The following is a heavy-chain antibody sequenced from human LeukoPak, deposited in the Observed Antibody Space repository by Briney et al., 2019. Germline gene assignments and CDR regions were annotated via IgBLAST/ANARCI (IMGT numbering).Heavy chain of an antibody. CDR2: FGGAGRAST. D-gene: IGHD1-1*01. V-gene: IGHV3-23*01. CDR3: AKARCATVNDPVDI. Sequence: PGGSLTLFCTASGFTFSFYAMTWVRQAPGKGLEWVLSFGGAGRASTWHSDSVKGRFTISRDNSKNTLYLQRSSLRAEGTAVYHCAKARCATVNDPVDIWGQGTLVTVSS. J-gene: IGHJ4*02. CDR1: GFTFSFYA.